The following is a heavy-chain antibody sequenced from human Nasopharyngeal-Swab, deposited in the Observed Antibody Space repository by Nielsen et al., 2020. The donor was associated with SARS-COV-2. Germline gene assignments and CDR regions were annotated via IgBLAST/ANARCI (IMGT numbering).Heavy chain of an antibody. V-gene: IGHV3-23*01. Sequence: GGSLRLSCAAPGFTFSSYAMSWVRRAPGKGLEWVSIISGSGDTTYYADSVNDRFTISRDNSKNTLYLQMNSLRVEDTAVYYCAKAPYLRGLDVWGQGTTVTVSS. J-gene: IGHJ6*02. CDR3: AKAPYLRGLDV. D-gene: IGHD2-21*01. CDR1: GFTFSSYA. CDR2: ISGSGDTT.